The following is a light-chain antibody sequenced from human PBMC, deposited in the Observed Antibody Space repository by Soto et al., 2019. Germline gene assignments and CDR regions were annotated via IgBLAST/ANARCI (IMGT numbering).Light chain of an antibody. CDR3: QQYGSSVSIT. CDR1: QSVSNNY. J-gene: IGKJ5*01. CDR2: GAS. Sequence: EIVLTHSPGTLSLSPCERATLSSSASQSVSNNYLAWYQQKPGQAPRLLIYGASNRATGIPDRFSGSGSGTDFTLTISCLQSEDFAVYYCQQYGSSVSITFGQGTRLEIK. V-gene: IGKV3-20*01.